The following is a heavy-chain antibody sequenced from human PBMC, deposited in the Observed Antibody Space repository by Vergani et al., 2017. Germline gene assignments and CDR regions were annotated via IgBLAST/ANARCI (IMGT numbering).Heavy chain of an antibody. D-gene: IGHD6-19*01. CDR3: ARVRYGTEQWLVWEPSPEWYYYGMDV. Sequence: EVQLVESGGGLVQPGGSLRLSCAASGFTFRSYWMSWVRQAPGKGMEWVANIKQDGSEKYYVDYVKGQFTISRDNAKNSLYLQMNSLRAADTAVYYCARVRYGTEQWLVWEPSPEWYYYGMDVWGQGTTVTVSS. V-gene: IGHV3-7*03. CDR2: IKQDGSEK. CDR1: GFTFRSYW. J-gene: IGHJ6*02.